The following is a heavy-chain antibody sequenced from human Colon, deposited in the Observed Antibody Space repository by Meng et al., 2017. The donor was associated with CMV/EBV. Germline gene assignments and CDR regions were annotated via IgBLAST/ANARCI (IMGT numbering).Heavy chain of an antibody. CDR2: IYYSGST. J-gene: IGHJ4*02. Sequence: QVQRPGSGPGLVKPSGPLSPTCTVSGGSISSSSYYWGWIRQPPGKGLEWIGSIYYSGSTYYNPSLKSRVTISVDTSKNQFSLKLSSVTAADTAVYSCARAAAAGEYYFDYWGQGTLVTVSS. CDR3: ARAAAAGEYYFDY. CDR1: GGSISSSSYY. V-gene: IGHV4-39*07. D-gene: IGHD6-13*01.